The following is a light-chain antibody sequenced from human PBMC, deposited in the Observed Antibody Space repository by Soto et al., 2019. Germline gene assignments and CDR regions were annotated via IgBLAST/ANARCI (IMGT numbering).Light chain of an antibody. CDR1: SSDIGTYNF. CDR3: TSWTTSTTMI. J-gene: IGLJ2*01. V-gene: IGLV2-14*03. CDR2: DVN. Sequence: QSAVTQPASVSGSPGQSITISCTGTSSDIGTYNFVSWYQQHPGKAPKLMLYDVNIRPSGVSNRFSGSKSGNTASLTISGLQAEDEAEYYCTSWTTSTTMIFGGGTKVTVL.